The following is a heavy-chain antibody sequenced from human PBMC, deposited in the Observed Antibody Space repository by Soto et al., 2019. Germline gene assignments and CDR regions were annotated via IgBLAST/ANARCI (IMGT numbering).Heavy chain of an antibody. V-gene: IGHV1-69*13. CDR2: IIPIFGAA. Sequence: SVKVSCKASGGTFSSYAISWVRQAPGQGLEWMGGIIPIFGAANYAQKLQGRVTITADESTSTAYMEPSSLRSEDTAVYYCARDLKRYYDSSGYGYYYYGMDVWGQGTTVTVSS. J-gene: IGHJ6*02. CDR3: ARDLKRYYDSSGYGYYYYGMDV. CDR1: GGTFSSYA. D-gene: IGHD3-22*01.